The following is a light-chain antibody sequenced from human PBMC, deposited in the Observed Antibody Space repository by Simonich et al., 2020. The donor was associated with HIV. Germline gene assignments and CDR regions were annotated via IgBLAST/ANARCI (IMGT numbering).Light chain of an antibody. V-gene: IGKV4-1*01. J-gene: IGKJ5*01. CDR3: QQYYSTPIT. Sequence: DIVMTQSPDSLAVSLGERATINCKSSQSVLYSSNNNNYLAWYQQKPGQPPNLLIYWASTREPGVPDRFRGSGSGTDFTLTISSLQAEDVAVYYCQQYYSTPITFGQGTRLEIK. CDR1: QSVLYSSNNNNY. CDR2: WAS.